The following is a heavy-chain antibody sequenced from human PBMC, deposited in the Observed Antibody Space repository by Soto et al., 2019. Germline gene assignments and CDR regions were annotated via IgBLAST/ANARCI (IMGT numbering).Heavy chain of an antibody. V-gene: IGHV1-3*01. Sequence: ASVKVSCKASGYPFTIYAIHWVRQAPGQSLEWMGWINPGNGDTKYSQIFQGRVTITWDTSARTAYMDLSSLISEDTADYYCARDSSSSRSFDYWGQGARVTVSS. CDR1: GYPFTIYA. CDR3: ARDSSSSRSFDY. D-gene: IGHD6-6*01. J-gene: IGHJ4*02. CDR2: INPGNGDT.